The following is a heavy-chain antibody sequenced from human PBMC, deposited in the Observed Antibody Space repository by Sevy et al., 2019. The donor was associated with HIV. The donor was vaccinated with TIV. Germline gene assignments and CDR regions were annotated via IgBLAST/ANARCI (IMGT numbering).Heavy chain of an antibody. CDR1: GYTFTSYD. CDR3: ARGRITIFGVVIELDY. D-gene: IGHD3-3*01. V-gene: IGHV1-8*01. CDR2: MNPNSGNT. Sequence: ASVKVSCKASGYTFTSYDINWVRQATGQGLEWMGWMNPNSGNTGYAQKFQGRVTMTRNTSISTAYMELSSLRSEDTAVYYCARGRITIFGVVIELDYWGQGTQVTVSS. J-gene: IGHJ4*02.